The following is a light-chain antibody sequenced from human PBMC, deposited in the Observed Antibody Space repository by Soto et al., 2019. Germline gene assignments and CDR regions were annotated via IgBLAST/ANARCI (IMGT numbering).Light chain of an antibody. J-gene: IGLJ2*01. Sequence: QSVLTQPPSVSGAPGQRVTISCTGSSSNIGAGYDVYWYQQLPGTAPKLLIYGNSNRPSGVPDRFSGSKSGTSASLAITGLQAEDEAAYYCQSYESSLSAMVFGGGTKLTVL. CDR3: QSYESSLSAMV. CDR2: GNS. CDR1: SSNIGAGYD. V-gene: IGLV1-40*01.